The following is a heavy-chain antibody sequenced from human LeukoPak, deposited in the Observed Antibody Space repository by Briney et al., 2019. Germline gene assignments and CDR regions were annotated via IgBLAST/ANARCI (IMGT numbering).Heavy chain of an antibody. D-gene: IGHD3-10*01. J-gene: IGHJ3*01. CDR2: ISSSSSYI. Sequence: KAGGSLRLSCAASGFTFSSYSMNWVRQAPGKGLEWVSSISSSSSYIYYADSVKGRFTISRDNAKDSLYLQMNSLRAEDTAVYYCARGPLALWFGELQSWGQGTMVTVSS. CDR3: ARGPLALWFGELQS. CDR1: GFTFSSYS. V-gene: IGHV3-21*01.